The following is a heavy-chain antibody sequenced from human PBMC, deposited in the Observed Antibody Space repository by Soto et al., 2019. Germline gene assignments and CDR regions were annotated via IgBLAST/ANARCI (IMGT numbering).Heavy chain of an antibody. V-gene: IGHV3-23*01. J-gene: IGHJ4*02. CDR3: AKAPVQLERPLGGNY. Sequence: GGSLRLSCAASGSTFSSYAMSWVRQAPGKGLEWVSAISGSGGSTYYADSVKGRFTFSRDNSKNTLYLQMNSLRAEDTAVYYCAKAPVQLERPLGGNYRGQGTLVTVSS. CDR2: ISGSGGST. D-gene: IGHD1-1*01. CDR1: GSTFSSYA.